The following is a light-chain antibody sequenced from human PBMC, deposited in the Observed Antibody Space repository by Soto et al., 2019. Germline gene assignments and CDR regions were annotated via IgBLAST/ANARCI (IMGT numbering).Light chain of an antibody. CDR2: DAS. Sequence: EIVLTQSPGTLSLSPGERATLSCRASQSVSSSYLAWYQQKPGQAPMLLIYDASSRATGIPDRFSGSGSGTDFTLTISRLEPEDFAVYYCQQYGSSPSTFGQGTKLEIK. CDR1: QSVSSSY. CDR3: QQYGSSPST. V-gene: IGKV3-20*01. J-gene: IGKJ2*02.